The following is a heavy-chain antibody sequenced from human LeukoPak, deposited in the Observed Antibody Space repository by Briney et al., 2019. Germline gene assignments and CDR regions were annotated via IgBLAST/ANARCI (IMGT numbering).Heavy chain of an antibody. D-gene: IGHD3-22*01. CDR3: AREGYYDSSGYYPAN. J-gene: IGHJ4*02. V-gene: IGHV4-4*07. CDR1: GGSISSYY. CDR2: IYTSGST. Sequence: PSETLSLTCTVSGGSISSYYWSWIRQPAGKGLQWIGRIYTSGSTNCNPSLKSRVTMSVDTSKNQFSLKLSSVTAADTAVYYCAREGYYDSSGYYPANWGQGTLVTVSS.